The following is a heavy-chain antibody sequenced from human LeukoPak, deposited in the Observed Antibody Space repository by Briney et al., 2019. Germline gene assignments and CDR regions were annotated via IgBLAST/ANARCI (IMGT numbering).Heavy chain of an antibody. CDR3: ARVGDIYGPDAFDI. CDR2: ISPYKGNT. J-gene: IGHJ3*02. Sequence: ASVKVSCKASGYTFNTYGISWVRQAPGQGLEWMGWISPYKGNTKYAQKVQGRVTMTTDTSTSTGYMELRSLRSDDTAVYYCARVGDIYGPDAFDIWGQGTMVTVSS. V-gene: IGHV1-18*01. CDR1: GYTFNTYG. D-gene: IGHD3-9*01.